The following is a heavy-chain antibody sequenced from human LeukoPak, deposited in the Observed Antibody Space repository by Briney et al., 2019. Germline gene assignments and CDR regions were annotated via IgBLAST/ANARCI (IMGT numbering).Heavy chain of an antibody. J-gene: IGHJ4*02. CDR1: GGTFSSYA. CDR3: ARGGGAVAGPSDY. V-gene: IGHV1-2*02. D-gene: IGHD6-19*01. CDR2: INPNSGGT. Sequence: ASVKVSCKASGGTFSSYAISWVRQAPGQGLEWMGWINPNSGGTNYAQKFQGRVTMTRDTSISTAYMELSRLRSDDTAVYYCARGGGAVAGPSDYWGQGTLVTVSS.